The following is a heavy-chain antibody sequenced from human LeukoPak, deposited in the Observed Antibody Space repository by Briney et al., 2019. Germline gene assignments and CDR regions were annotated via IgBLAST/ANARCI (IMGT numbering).Heavy chain of an antibody. V-gene: IGHV3-33*01. Sequence: GGSLRLSCAASGFTFSSYGMHWVRQAPGKGLEWVAVIWYDGSNKYYADSEKGRFTISRDNSKNTLYLQMNSLRAEDTAVYYCARDPLSSGTPFDYWGQGTLVTVSS. D-gene: IGHD6-19*01. CDR2: IWYDGSNK. CDR3: ARDPLSSGTPFDY. CDR1: GFTFSSYG. J-gene: IGHJ4*02.